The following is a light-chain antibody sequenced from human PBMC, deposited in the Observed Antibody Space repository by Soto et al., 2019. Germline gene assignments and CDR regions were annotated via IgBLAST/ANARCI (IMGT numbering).Light chain of an antibody. J-gene: IGLJ1*01. CDR3: GTWDSSLSAGGV. V-gene: IGLV1-51*02. CDR2: ENN. CDR1: SSNIGNNY. Sequence: QSVLTQPPSVSAAPGRKVTISCSGSSSNIGNNYVSWYQQLPGTAPKLLIYENNKRPSGIPDRFSGSKSGTSATLGITGLQTGDEADYYCGTWDSSLSAGGVFGTGTRSPS.